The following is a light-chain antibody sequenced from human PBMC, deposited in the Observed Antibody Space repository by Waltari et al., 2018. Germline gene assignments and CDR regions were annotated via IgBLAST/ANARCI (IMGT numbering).Light chain of an antibody. V-gene: IGLV3-1*01. CDR3: QAWDSGSYVV. J-gene: IGLJ2*01. Sequence: SYALTQPPALSVSPGETATIPCSGENLESKFVYWYQQKAGQSPVLGVFQDNKRPSGIPERFSGSNSGNTATLIISGSQAMDEADYYCQAWDSGSYVVFGGGTKLTVL. CDR1: NLESKF. CDR2: QDN.